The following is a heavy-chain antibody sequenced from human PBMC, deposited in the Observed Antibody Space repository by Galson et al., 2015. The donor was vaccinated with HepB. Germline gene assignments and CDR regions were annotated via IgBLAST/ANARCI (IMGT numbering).Heavy chain of an antibody. D-gene: IGHD2-21*02. V-gene: IGHV1-69*13. CDR2: IIPIFGTA. CDR3: AGAYCGGDCQSVVSDAFDI. CDR1: GGTFSSYA. J-gene: IGHJ3*02. Sequence: SVKVSCKASGGTFSSYAISWVRQAPGQGLEWMGGIIPIFGTANYAQKFQDRVTITADESTSTAYMELSSLRSEDTAVYYCAGAYCGGDCQSVVSDAFDIWGQGTMVTVSS.